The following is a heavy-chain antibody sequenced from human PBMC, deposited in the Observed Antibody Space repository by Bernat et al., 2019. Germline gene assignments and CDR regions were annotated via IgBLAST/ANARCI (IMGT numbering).Heavy chain of an antibody. CDR3: ARVGGKGGREYGSGSHPPDY. CDR2: INPSGGST. V-gene: IGHV1-46*01. D-gene: IGHD3-10*01. Sequence: QVQLVQSGAEVKKPGASVKVSCKASGYTFTSYYMHWVRQAPGQGLEWMGIINPSGGSTGYAQKFQGRVTMTRDTSTSTVYMELSSLRSEDTAVYYCARVGGKGGREYGSGSHPPDYWGQGTLVTVSS. CDR1: GYTFTSYY. J-gene: IGHJ4*02.